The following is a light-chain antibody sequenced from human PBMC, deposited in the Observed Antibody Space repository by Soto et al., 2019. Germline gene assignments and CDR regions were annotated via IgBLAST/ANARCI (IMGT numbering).Light chain of an antibody. CDR1: SSNIGSNS. CDR2: GNT. V-gene: IGLV1-44*01. J-gene: IGLJ3*02. CDR3: ASWDDNLNGGV. Sequence: QSVLTQPPSASGTPGQRVTISCSGSSSNIGSNSVNWYRRLPGTAPQFLIYGNTQRPSGVPGRFSGSKSGTSASLAINGLHSEDEADYYCASWDDNLNGGVFGGGTKLTVL.